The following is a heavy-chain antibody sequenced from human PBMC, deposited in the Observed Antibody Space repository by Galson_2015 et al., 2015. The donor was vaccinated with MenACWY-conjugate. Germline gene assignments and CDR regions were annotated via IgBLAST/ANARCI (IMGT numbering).Heavy chain of an antibody. J-gene: IGHJ6*02. V-gene: IGHV3-21*01. CDR2: ISSSSSYI. CDR3: AREKWTAMVETYYYYGMDV. Sequence: SLRLSCAASGFTFSSYSMNWVRQAPGKGLEWVSSISSSSSYIYYADSVKGRFTISRDNAKNSLYLQMNSLRAEDTAVYYCAREKWTAMVETYYYYGMDVWGQGTTVTVSS. CDR1: GFTFSSYS. D-gene: IGHD5-18*01.